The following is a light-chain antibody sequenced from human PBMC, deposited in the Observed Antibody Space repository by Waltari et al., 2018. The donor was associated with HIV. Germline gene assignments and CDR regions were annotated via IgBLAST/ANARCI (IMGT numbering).Light chain of an antibody. CDR1: NSNIGAGFD. CDR2: LHN. Sequence: QSVLTQPPSVSGAPGQWVSISCTGNNSNIGAGFDVHWYQQLPRRAPKLLIYLHNNRPPGVPARFSRSKSCTSASLAITGLQTEDEADYYCQSYDGSLLEVFGTGTKVSVL. J-gene: IGLJ1*01. CDR3: QSYDGSLLEV. V-gene: IGLV1-40*01.